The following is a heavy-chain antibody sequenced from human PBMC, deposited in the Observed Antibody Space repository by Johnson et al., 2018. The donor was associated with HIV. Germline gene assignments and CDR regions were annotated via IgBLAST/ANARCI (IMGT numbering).Heavy chain of an antibody. D-gene: IGHD3-9*01. CDR3: ARIPILRYFDWLYDAFDI. CDR2: INWDGDST. J-gene: IGHJ3*02. CDR1: RFTFDDYA. V-gene: IGHV3-43D*03. Sequence: VQLVESGGVVVHPGGSLRLSCETSRFTFDDYAMHWVRQAPGKGLEWVSLINWDGDSTYYVDSVKGRFTISRDNSKNTLYLQMGSLRAEDTAVYYCARIPILRYFDWLYDAFDIWGQGTMVTVSS.